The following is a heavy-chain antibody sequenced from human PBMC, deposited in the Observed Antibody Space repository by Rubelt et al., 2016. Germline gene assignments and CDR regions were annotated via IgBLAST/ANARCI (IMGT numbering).Heavy chain of an antibody. Sequence: EVQLVESGGGLVQPGGSLRLSCAASGFPFSTYSMNWVRQAPGKGLEWVSHIGSTIDYVDSVQGRFTISRDNAKNSVYMEMSSLRAEDSAVYYCARHKYSSSAAFDYWGQGTLVTVSS. CDR2: IGSTI. D-gene: IGHD6-6*01. V-gene: IGHV3-48*04. CDR1: GFPFSTYS. J-gene: IGHJ4*02. CDR3: ARHKYSSSAAFDY.